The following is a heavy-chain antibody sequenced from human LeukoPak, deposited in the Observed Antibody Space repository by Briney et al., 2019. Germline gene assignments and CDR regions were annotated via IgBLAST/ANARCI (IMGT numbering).Heavy chain of an antibody. D-gene: IGHD5-18*01. CDR2: ISWNSGIT. CDR1: GYTFDDYA. V-gene: IGHV3-9*01. CDR3: AKGHTYGLGESYLDF. J-gene: IGHJ4*02. Sequence: GRSLRLSCEASGYTFDDYAMHWVRQAPGKGLEWVSAISWNSGITGYADSVKGRFTISRDNGKNSLYLQMNSLRTEDTALYYCAKGHTYGLGESYLDFWGQGTLVSVSS.